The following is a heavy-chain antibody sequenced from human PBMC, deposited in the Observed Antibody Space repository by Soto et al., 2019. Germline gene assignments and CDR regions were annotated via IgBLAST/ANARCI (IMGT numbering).Heavy chain of an antibody. J-gene: IGHJ4*02. CDR3: ARLPLSRRDVDH. Sequence: QLQLQESGPGLVKPSETLSLTCTVSGDSISTSNYYWGWIRQPPGKGLEWIGSMYNGGSTYYNPSPKSGVTLSVETSNNQFALELSSVTAADTAVYYCARLPLSRRDVDHWGQGTLVTIST. CDR2: MYNGGST. V-gene: IGHV4-39*01. CDR1: GDSISTSNYY. D-gene: IGHD3-10*01.